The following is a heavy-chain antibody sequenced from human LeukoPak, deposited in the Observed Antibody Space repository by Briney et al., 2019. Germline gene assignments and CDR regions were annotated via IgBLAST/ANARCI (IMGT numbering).Heavy chain of an antibody. J-gene: IGHJ3*02. V-gene: IGHV3-7*01. Sequence: PGRSLRLSCEASEIAFSDFWMNWIRQSPGKGLEWVANIKEDGSEKHYVESVKGRFTISRDNTRKSLYLQMDSLRVEDTAVYYCARAAARDSDVTAYRPFDIWGQGTVVTVSS. CDR3: ARAAARDSDVTAYRPFDI. CDR1: EIAFSDFW. CDR2: IKEDGSEK. D-gene: IGHD3-16*01.